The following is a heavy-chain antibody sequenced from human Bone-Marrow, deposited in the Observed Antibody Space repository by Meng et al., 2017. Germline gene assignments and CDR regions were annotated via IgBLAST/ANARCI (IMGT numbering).Heavy chain of an antibody. V-gene: IGHV1-2*02. CDR2: INPNSGGT. CDR3: ARTRRSGGVVPAAMDY. D-gene: IGHD2-2*01. CDR1: RYTFTGYY. Sequence: ASVKVSCKASRYTFTGYYMHWVRQAPGQGLEWMGWINPNSGGTNYAQKFQGRVTMTRDTSISTAYMELSRLRSDDTAVYYCARTRRSGGVVPAAMDYWGQGTLVTVSS. J-gene: IGHJ4*02.